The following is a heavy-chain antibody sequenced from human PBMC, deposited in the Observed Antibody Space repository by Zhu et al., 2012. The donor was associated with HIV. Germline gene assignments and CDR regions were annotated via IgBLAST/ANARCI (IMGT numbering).Heavy chain of an antibody. Sequence: EVQLLESGGGLVQPGGSLRLSCAASGFTFSSYPMSWVRQAPGKGLEWVSSISGSTDDRYYSDSVKGRFTISKSYSRDTLYLQMNSLRGEDTALYYCAKDLSLSRXTSGWSIAFDYVGPGSPGHRLL. CDR2: ISGSTDDR. D-gene: IGHD6-19*01. CDR3: AKDLSLSRXTSGWSIAFDY. J-gene: IGHJ4*02. CDR1: GFTFSSYP. V-gene: IGHV3-23*01.